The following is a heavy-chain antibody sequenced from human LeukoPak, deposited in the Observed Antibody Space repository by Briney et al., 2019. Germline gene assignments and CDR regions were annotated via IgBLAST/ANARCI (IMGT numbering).Heavy chain of an antibody. J-gene: IGHJ3*02. CDR3: AKPHWSSGWELDAFDI. V-gene: IGHV3-23*01. Sequence: GGTLRLSCAASGFTFSRHGMNWVRQAPGKGLEWISGISPSADITYYADSVKGRFTISRDNSKNTLYLQMNSLRAEGTAVYYCAKPHWSSGWELDAFDIWGQGTMVTVSS. D-gene: IGHD6-19*01. CDR2: ISPSADIT. CDR1: GFTFSRHG.